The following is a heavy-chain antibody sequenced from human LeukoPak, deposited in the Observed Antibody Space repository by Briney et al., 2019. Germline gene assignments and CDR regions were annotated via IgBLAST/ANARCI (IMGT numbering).Heavy chain of an antibody. J-gene: IGHJ4*02. CDR1: GFTFSSYS. CDR2: ISGSGSTI. CDR3: ARAGPSGPFDY. D-gene: IGHD1-26*01. V-gene: IGHV3-48*04. Sequence: GGSLRLSCAASGFTFSSYSMNWVRQAPGKGLEWVSYISGSGSTIYYADSVKGRFTISRDNAKNSLYLQMNSLRAEDTAVYYCARAGPSGPFDYWGQGTLVTVSS.